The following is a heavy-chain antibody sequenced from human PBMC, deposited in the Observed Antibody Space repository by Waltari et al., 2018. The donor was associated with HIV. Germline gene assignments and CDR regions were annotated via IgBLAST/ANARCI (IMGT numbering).Heavy chain of an antibody. J-gene: IGHJ5*01. Sequence: QLQLQESGPGLVKPSETLSLTCAVSGGSISSSSYYWGWIRQPPGKGLAWIGSIYYSGSTYYNPSLTSRVTISVDTSKNQFSLKLSSVTAADTAVYYCARHVRSSIWFDYWGQGTLVTVSS. CDR3: ARHVRSSIWFDY. V-gene: IGHV4-39*01. CDR1: GGSISSSSYY. D-gene: IGHD3-10*02. CDR2: IYYSGST.